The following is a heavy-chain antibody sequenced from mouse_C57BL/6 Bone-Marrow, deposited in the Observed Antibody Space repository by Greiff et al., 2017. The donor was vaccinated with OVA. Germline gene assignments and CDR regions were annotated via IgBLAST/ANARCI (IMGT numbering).Heavy chain of an antibody. D-gene: IGHD2-4*01. J-gene: IGHJ3*01. V-gene: IGHV5-4*01. CDR1: GFTFSSYA. CDR3: AREGLRRGTY. CDR2: ISDGGSYT. Sequence: DVQVVASGGGLVKPGGSLKLSCAASGFTFSSYAMSWVRQTPEKRLEWVATISDGGSYTYYPDNVKGRFTISRDNAKNNLYLQMSHLKSEDTAMYYCAREGLRRGTYWGQGTLVTVSA.